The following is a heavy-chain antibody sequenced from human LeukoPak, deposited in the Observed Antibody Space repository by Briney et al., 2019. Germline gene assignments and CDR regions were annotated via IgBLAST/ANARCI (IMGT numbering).Heavy chain of an antibody. D-gene: IGHD2-2*02. J-gene: IGHJ4*02. Sequence: PGGSLRLSCAASGFTFSSYAMSWVRQAPGKGLEWVSTFSGSDDSTYYADSVKGRFTISRDNSKDTLYLQMSSLRVEDTAVYYCAKGSRTSSYTGADFWGQGTLVTVSS. CDR3: AKGSRTSSYTGADF. CDR2: FSGSDDST. V-gene: IGHV3-23*01. CDR1: GFTFSSYA.